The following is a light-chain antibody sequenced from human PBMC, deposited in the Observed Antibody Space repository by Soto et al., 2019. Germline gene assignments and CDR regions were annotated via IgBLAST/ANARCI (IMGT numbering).Light chain of an antibody. CDR3: QQYNDWPPT. J-gene: IGKJ1*01. V-gene: IGKV3-15*01. CDR2: GAS. CDR1: RSVSSN. Sequence: IGMARTSATLSVSPGERATLSCRASRSVSSNLVWYQHKPGQAPRLLIYGASTRATGIPARFSGSGSGTEFTLTISSLQSEDFAVYYCQQYNDWPPTFGQGTKVDI.